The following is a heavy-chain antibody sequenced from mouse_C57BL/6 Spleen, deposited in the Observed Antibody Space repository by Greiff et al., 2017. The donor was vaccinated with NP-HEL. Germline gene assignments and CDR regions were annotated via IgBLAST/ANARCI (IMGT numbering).Heavy chain of an antibody. V-gene: IGHV5-9*01. CDR2: ISGGGGNT. D-gene: IGHD1-1*01. CDR3: ARGGGYGSSYTYFDV. CDR1: GFTFSSYT. J-gene: IGHJ1*03. Sequence: EVHLVESGGGLVKPGGSLKLSCAASGFTFSSYTMSWVRQTPEKRLEWVATISGGGGNTYYPDSVKGRFTISRDNAKNTLYLQMSSLRSEDTALYYCARGGGYGSSYTYFDVWGTGTTVTVSS.